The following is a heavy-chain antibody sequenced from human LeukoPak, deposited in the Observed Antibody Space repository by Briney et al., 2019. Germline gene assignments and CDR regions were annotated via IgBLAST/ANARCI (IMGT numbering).Heavy chain of an antibody. CDR2: IYTGGNT. Sequence: GGSLRLSCAASGFTVDSNYLSWVRQAPGKGLEWVSTIYTGGNTYYAASVKGRFTISRDFSKNTVFLHTNSLRAEDTAMYYCARGDDSGYYDYFDYWGQGALVTVSS. CDR3: ARGDDSGYYDYFDY. J-gene: IGHJ4*02. CDR1: GFTVDSNY. D-gene: IGHD3-22*01. V-gene: IGHV3-53*01.